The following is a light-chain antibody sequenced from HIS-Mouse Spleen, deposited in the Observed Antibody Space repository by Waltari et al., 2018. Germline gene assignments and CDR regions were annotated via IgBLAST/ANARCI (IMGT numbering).Light chain of an antibody. Sequence: QSVLTQPPSASGTPGQRVTISCSGSSSNIGSNYVYWYQQLPGTAPKRLIYRNNQRPSGVPDLFSGAKSGTSAALAISGLRSEDEADYYCAAWDDSLSGYVFGTGTKVTVL. CDR3: AAWDDSLSGYV. V-gene: IGLV1-47*01. J-gene: IGLJ1*01. CDR2: RNN. CDR1: SSNIGSNY.